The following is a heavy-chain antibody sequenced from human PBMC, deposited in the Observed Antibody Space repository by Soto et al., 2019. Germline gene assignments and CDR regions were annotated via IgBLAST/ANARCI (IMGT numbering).Heavy chain of an antibody. Sequence: GGSLRLSCAASGFTFSSYWMHWVRQAPGKGLVWVSRINSDGSSTSYADSVKGRFTISRDNAKNTLYLQMNSLRAEDTAVYYCARVGALLAFDYWGQGTLVTVSS. J-gene: IGHJ4*02. V-gene: IGHV3-74*01. D-gene: IGHD2-15*01. CDR1: GFTFSSYW. CDR3: ARVGALLAFDY. CDR2: INSDGSST.